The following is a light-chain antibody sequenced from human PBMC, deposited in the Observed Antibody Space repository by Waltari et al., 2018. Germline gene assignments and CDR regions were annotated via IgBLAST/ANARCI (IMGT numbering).Light chain of an antibody. CDR3: HSRDASGVAGS. V-gene: IGLV3-19*01. J-gene: IGLJ2*01. CDR2: DKN. Sequence: SSELTQDPAVSVAMGQTVRIQCQGDRLRSYYASWYQQRPGQAHILVIYDKNNRPSGVPDRFSGSSSHNTGSLTITGAQAEDEASYYCHSRDASGVAGSFGGGTKLTVL. CDR1: RLRSYY.